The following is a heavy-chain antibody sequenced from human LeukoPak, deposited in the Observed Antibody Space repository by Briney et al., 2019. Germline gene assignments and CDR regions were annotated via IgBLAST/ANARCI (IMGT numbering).Heavy chain of an antibody. CDR3: ARGIFSYHDSSGYYY. CDR2: INPSGGST. CDR1: GYTFTSYY. J-gene: IGHJ4*02. Sequence: ASVKVSCKASGYTFTSYYMHWVRQAPGQGLEWMGIINPSGGSTSYAQKFQGRVTITADKSTSTAYMELSSLRSEDTAVYYCARGIFSYHDSSGYYYWGQGTLVTVSS. D-gene: IGHD3-22*01. V-gene: IGHV1-46*01.